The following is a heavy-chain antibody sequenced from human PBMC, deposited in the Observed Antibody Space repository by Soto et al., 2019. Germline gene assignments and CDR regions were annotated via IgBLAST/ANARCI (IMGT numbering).Heavy chain of an antibody. J-gene: IGHJ4*02. Sequence: PGGSLRLSCAASGFSVSSNDMNWVRQAPGKGLEWVSVIYSGGRTYYADSVKGRFTISRDNSKNTLYLQMKSLRAEDTAVYYCARSIVGYSSGWFYFGYWGQGTLVTVSS. CDR2: IYSGGRT. V-gene: IGHV3-66*01. CDR1: GFSVSSND. CDR3: ARSIVGYSSGWFYFGY. D-gene: IGHD6-19*01.